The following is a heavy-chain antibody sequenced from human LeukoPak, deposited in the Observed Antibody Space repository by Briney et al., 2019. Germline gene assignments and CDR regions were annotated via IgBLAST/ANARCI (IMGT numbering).Heavy chain of an antibody. D-gene: IGHD3-16*01. V-gene: IGHV3-53*01. Sequence: GGSLRFSCAASGFIVSSSYMGWVRQAPGKGLEWVSYIYSDGRTFYADSVKGRFTTSRDSSKNTLYFQMNSLRAEDTAVYYCARAFDHHFDYWGQGTLVTVSS. CDR3: ARAFDHHFDY. CDR1: GFIVSSSY. CDR2: IYSDGRT. J-gene: IGHJ4*02.